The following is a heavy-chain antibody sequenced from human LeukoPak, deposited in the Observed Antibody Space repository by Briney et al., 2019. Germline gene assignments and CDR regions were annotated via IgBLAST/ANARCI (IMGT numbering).Heavy chain of an antibody. CDR2: INHSGST. J-gene: IGHJ4*02. CDR3: ARASREEGNSDFDY. CDR1: GGSISSYY. V-gene: IGHV4-34*01. D-gene: IGHD4-23*01. Sequence: PSETLSLTCTVSGGSISSYYWSWIRQPPGKGLEWIGEINHSGSTNYNPSLKSRVTISVDTSKNQFSLKLSSVTAADTAVYYCARASREEGNSDFDYWGQGTLVTVSS.